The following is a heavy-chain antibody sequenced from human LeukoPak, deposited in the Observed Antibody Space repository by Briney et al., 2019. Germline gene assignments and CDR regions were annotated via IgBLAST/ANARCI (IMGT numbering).Heavy chain of an antibody. V-gene: IGHV3-30*02. J-gene: IGHJ4*02. CDR3: AKNAGYSYGLYYFDY. CDR2: IRYDGSNK. D-gene: IGHD5-18*01. CDR1: GFTFSSYG. Sequence: GGSLRLSCAASGFTFSSYGMHWVRQAPGKGLEWVAFIRYDGSNKYYADSVKGRFTTSRDNSKNTLYLQMNSLRAEDTAVYYCAKNAGYSYGLYYFDYWGQGTLVTVSS.